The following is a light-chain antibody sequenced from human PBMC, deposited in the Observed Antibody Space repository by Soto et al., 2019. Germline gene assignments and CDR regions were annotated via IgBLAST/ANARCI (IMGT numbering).Light chain of an antibody. Sequence: QSVLTQPPSVSGAPGQRVTISCTGSSSNIGTGYGVHWYQQLPGTAPKLLIYDNINRPSGVPDRFSGSKSDTSASLAITGLQAEDEADYYCQSYDNRHVVFGGGTKLTVL. J-gene: IGLJ2*01. CDR1: SSNIGTGYG. CDR2: DNI. V-gene: IGLV1-40*01. CDR3: QSYDNRHVV.